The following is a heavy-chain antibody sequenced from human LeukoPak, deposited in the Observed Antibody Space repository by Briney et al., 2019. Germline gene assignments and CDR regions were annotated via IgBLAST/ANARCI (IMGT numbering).Heavy chain of an antibody. Sequence: SETLSLTCAVYGGSFSGYYWSWIRQPPGKGLEWIGEINHSGSTNYNPSLKSRVTISVDTSKNQFSLKLSSVTAADTAVYYCARPYYYDSSGYYSHANDAFDIWGQGTMVTVSS. CDR3: ARPYYYDSSGYYSHANDAFDI. J-gene: IGHJ3*02. D-gene: IGHD3-22*01. V-gene: IGHV4-34*01. CDR2: INHSGST. CDR1: GGSFSGYY.